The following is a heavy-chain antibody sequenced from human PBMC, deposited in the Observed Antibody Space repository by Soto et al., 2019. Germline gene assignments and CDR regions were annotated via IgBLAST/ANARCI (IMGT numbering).Heavy chain of an antibody. CDR2: IYHSGST. CDR3: ARGGRSSSWYGAFDY. Sequence: LSLTCAVSGGSISSSNWWSWVRQPPGKGLEWIGEIYHSGSTNYNPSLKSRVTISVDKSKNQFSLKLSSVTAADTAVYYCARGGRSSSWYGAFDYWGQGTLVTVSS. CDR1: GGSISSSNW. D-gene: IGHD6-13*01. J-gene: IGHJ4*02. V-gene: IGHV4-4*02.